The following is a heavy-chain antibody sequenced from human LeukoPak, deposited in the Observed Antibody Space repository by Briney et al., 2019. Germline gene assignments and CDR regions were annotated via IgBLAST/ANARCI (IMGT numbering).Heavy chain of an antibody. J-gene: IGHJ6*03. CDR1: GFNTGNNW. CDR2: IKQDGIET. V-gene: IGHV3-7*01. CDR3: ARDQGNYMDV. Sequence: PGGSLRLSCVASGFNTGNNWMSWVRQAPGQRLEWLANIKQDGIETYYLDSVKGRFTISRDSARNSVYLQMNSLRAEDTAVYYCARDQGNYMDVWGKGTTVTVSS.